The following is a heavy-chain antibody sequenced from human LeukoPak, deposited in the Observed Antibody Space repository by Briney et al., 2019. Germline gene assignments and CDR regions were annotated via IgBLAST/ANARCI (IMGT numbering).Heavy chain of an antibody. CDR1: GFTFSSFS. Sequence: PGGSLRLSCAASGFTFSSFSMNWVRQAPGKGLGWVSYISSSSSTIYYADSVKGRFTISRDNAKNTLYLQMNSLRVEDTAVYNFGRPSQVAFESSGYLDDWGEEAPVTASS. CDR2: ISSSSSTI. D-gene: IGHD3-22*01. J-gene: IGHJ4*02. CDR3: GRPSQVAFESSGYLDD. V-gene: IGHV3-48*04.